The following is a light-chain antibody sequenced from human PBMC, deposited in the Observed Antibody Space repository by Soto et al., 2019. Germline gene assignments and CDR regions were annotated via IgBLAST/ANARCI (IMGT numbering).Light chain of an antibody. J-gene: IGLJ3*02. Sequence: QSVLTQPPSMSAAPGQMVAISCSGTSSNIGDNSVSWYQHFQGTAPKVLIYDNNRRPSGIPDRFSGSKSGTSATLTIIGLQTGDDADYYCATWDSALSAVVFGGGTQLTVL. V-gene: IGLV1-51*01. CDR3: ATWDSALSAVV. CDR2: DNN. CDR1: SSNIGDNS.